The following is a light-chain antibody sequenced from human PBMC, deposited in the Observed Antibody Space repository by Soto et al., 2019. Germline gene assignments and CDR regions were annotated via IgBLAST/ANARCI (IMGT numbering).Light chain of an antibody. CDR1: SSNIGAGYD. CDR3: QSYDSSLSGSDV. V-gene: IGLV1-40*01. CDR2: NNN. J-gene: IGLJ1*01. Sequence: QSVLTQPPSVSGAPGQRVIISCTGSSSNIGAGYDVHWYQRLPGTAPKVLIYNNNNRPSGVPDRFSGSKSGTSASLAITGLQAEDEADYYCQSYDSSLSGSDVFGTGTQLTVL.